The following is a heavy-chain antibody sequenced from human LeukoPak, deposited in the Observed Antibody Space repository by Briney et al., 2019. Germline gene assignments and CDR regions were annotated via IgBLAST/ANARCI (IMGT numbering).Heavy chain of an antibody. CDR2: IYYSGST. CDR3: ARDRKRGPPEAFDI. J-gene: IGHJ3*02. Sequence: PSETLSLTCTVFGGSISSYYWSWIRQPPGKGLEWIGYIYYSGSTNYNPSLKSRVTISVDTSKNQFSLKLSSVTAADTAVYYCARDRKRGPPEAFDIWGQGTMVTVSS. D-gene: IGHD3-16*01. V-gene: IGHV4-59*01. CDR1: GGSISSYY.